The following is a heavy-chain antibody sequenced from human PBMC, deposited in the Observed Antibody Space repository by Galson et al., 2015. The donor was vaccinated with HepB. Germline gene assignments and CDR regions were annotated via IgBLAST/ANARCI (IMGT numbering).Heavy chain of an antibody. CDR2: ISAYNGNT. V-gene: IGHV1-18*04. CDR3: ASNGDSGYDSSGYPFDY. Sequence: SVKVSCKASGYTFTSYGISWVRQAPGQGLEWMGWISAYNGNTNYAQKLQGRVTMTTDTSTSTAYMELRSLRSDDTAVYYCASNGDSGYDSSGYPFDYWGQGTLVTVSS. D-gene: IGHD3-22*01. CDR1: GYTFTSYG. J-gene: IGHJ4*02.